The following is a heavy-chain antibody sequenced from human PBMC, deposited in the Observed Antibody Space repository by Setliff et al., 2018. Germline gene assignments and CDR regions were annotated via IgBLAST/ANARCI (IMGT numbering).Heavy chain of an antibody. CDR2: INKDGSER. D-gene: IGHD6-19*01. J-gene: IGHJ5*02. Sequence: GSLRLSCATSGFTFSNNWMSWVRQAPGKGLEWVTNINKDGSERNYVDSVKGRFTIARDNAKNSVYLQMNSLRADDTAVYYCVPQGPGYGNGWWTNWFDPWGQGTLVTVSS. CDR1: GFTFSNNW. CDR3: VPQGPGYGNGWWTNWFDP. V-gene: IGHV3-7*03.